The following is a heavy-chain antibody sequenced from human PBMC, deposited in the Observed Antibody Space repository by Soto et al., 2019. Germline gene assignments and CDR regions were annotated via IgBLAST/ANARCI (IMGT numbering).Heavy chain of an antibody. J-gene: IGHJ4*02. CDR1: YGSISVSNVF. CDR2: IDYSGTS. Sequence: LSLTCTVSYGSISVSNVFWGWVRQPPGKGLEWNGNIDYSGTSYFNPSPGTRVTFPVDTSKYQFSLTLYPVTAADTAVYYCARTTGRHLDFWGQGILGTVSS. V-gene: IGHV4-39*01. CDR3: ARTTGRHLDF. D-gene: IGHD4-17*01.